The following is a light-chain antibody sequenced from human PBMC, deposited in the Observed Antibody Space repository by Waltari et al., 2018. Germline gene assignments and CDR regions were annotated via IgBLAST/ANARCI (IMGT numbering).Light chain of an antibody. V-gene: IGKV4-1*01. CDR1: QSVLYSSNNKNY. CDR3: QQYITSPVT. CDR2: WAS. Sequence: DIVMTQSPDSLAVSLGERATINCKSSQSVLYSSNNKNYLAWYQQKPGQPPKLLIYWASTREYGVPDRFSGSGSGTDFTLTISSLQAEDVAVYWCQQYITSPVTFGQGTRLEIK. J-gene: IGKJ5*01.